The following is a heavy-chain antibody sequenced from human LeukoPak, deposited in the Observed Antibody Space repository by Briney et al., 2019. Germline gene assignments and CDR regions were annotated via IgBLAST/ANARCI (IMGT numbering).Heavy chain of an antibody. Sequence: ASVKVSCMASGYNSNTFSIDWARQAPGQGLEWMGWINANNGKTHYAQKFHDRVTMTTDTSTNTAYLELRGLKSDDTAMYYCSRDSIFGAVRDVKFWGQGTLVTVSS. J-gene: IGHJ4*02. V-gene: IGHV1-18*01. CDR3: SRDSIFGAVRDVKF. D-gene: IGHD3-16*01. CDR1: GYNSNTFS. CDR2: INANNGKT.